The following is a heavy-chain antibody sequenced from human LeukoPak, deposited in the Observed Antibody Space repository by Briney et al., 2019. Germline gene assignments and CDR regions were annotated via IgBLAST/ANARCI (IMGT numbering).Heavy chain of an antibody. CDR3: AKSFSDYGDAFDI. V-gene: IGHV3-23*01. D-gene: IGHD4-17*01. J-gene: IGHJ3*02. CDR1: GFTFSSYA. CDR2: ISGSGGST. Sequence: QPGGSLRLSCAASGFTFSSYAMSWVRQTPGKGLEWVSAISGSGGSTYYADSVKGRFTISRDNSKNTLYLQMNSLRAEDTAVYYCAKSFSDYGDAFDIWGQGTMVTVSS.